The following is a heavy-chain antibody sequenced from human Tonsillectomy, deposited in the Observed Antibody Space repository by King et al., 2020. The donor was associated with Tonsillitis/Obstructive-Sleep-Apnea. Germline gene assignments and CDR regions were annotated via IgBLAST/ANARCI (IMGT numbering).Heavy chain of an antibody. D-gene: IGHD2-2*02. Sequence: VQLVESGGGLVKPGGSLRLSCAASGFTFSSYSMNWVRQAPGKGLEWVSSISGSSSYIYYADSVKGRFTISRDNAKNSLYLQMNSLRAEDTAIHYCAVYGEGGYCSSTRCYIDYWGQGTLVTVSS. V-gene: IGHV3-21*01. CDR3: AVYGEGGYCSSTRCYIDY. CDR1: GFTFSSYS. CDR2: ISGSSSYI. J-gene: IGHJ4*02.